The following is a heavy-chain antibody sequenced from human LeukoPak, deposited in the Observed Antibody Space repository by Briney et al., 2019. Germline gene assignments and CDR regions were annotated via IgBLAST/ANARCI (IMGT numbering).Heavy chain of an antibody. CDR3: ARDLDYAFDY. CDR2: ISSSSSTI. V-gene: IGHV3-48*02. Sequence: GGSLRLSCAASGFTLSSYSMNWVRQAPGKGLEWVSYISSSSSTIDYVDSVRGRFTISRDNAKNSLYLQMNSLRDEDTAVYYCARDLDYAFDYWGQGTLVTVSS. D-gene: IGHD4-17*01. J-gene: IGHJ4*02. CDR1: GFTLSSYS.